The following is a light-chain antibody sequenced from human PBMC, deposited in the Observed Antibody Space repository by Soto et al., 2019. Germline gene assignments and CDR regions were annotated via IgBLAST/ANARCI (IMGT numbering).Light chain of an antibody. V-gene: IGKV3-15*01. J-gene: IGKJ1*01. CDR2: GAF. CDR1: QSVRSSY. Sequence: DIVLTQSPDTLSYSPGASATLSCRASQSVRSSYLAWYQQTPGQAPSLLIYGAFTRAAGIPARFSGTGAGTEFSPTISSRQSDDVSLYYCRQYNDWHLTFGQGTKVDIK. CDR3: RQYNDWHLT.